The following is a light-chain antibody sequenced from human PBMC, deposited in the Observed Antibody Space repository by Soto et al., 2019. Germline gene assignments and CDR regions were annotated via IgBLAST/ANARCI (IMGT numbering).Light chain of an antibody. CDR3: HQYNNDPFT. Sequence: DIQMTQSPSSLSASVGDTITITCRASQGISNSLNWYQLRPGEAPKLLIYDASNLAPGVPSRFSGSGSGTHFTFTVSSLQPEDIATYYCHQYNNDPFTFGPGTKV. V-gene: IGKV1-33*01. CDR2: DAS. J-gene: IGKJ3*01. CDR1: QGISNS.